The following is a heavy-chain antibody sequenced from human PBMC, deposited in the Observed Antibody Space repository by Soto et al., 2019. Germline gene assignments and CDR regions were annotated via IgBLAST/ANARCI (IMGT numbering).Heavy chain of an antibody. CDR3: ARAGVGATTLDYYNYYGMDF. Sequence: GASVKVSCKASGYTFTGYYMHWVRQAPGQGLEWMGWINPNSGGTNYAQKFQGWVTMTRDTSISTAYMELSRLRSDDTAVYYCARAGVGATTLDYYNYYGMDFWGQGTTVTVSS. D-gene: IGHD1-26*01. CDR1: GYTFTGYY. V-gene: IGHV1-2*04. J-gene: IGHJ6*02. CDR2: INPNSGGT.